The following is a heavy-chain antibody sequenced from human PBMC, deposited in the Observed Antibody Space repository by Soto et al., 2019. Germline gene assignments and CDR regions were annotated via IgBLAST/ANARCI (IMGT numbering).Heavy chain of an antibody. CDR1: GFTFSSYA. CDR3: ARDPMDTAMGEFDY. CDR2: ISYDGSNK. V-gene: IGHV3-30-3*01. Sequence: PGGSLRLSCAASGFTFSSYAMHWVRQAPGKGLEWVAVISYDGSNKYYADSVKGRFTISRDNSKNTLYLQMNSLRAEDTAVYYCARDPMDTAMGEFDYWGQGTLVTVSS. J-gene: IGHJ4*02. D-gene: IGHD5-18*01.